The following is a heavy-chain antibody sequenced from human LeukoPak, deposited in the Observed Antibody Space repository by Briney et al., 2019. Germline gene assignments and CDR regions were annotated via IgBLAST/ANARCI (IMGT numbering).Heavy chain of an antibody. D-gene: IGHD6-19*01. CDR2: INHSGST. J-gene: IGHJ4*03. CDR1: GGSFSGYY. Sequence: SETLSLTCAVYGGSFSGYYWSWIRQPPGKGLEWIGEINHSGSTNYNPSLKSRVTISVDTSKNQFSLKLSSVTAADTAVYYCARGRYSSGWYYFDYWGQGTTVTVSS. CDR3: ARGRYSSGWYYFDY. V-gene: IGHV4-34*01.